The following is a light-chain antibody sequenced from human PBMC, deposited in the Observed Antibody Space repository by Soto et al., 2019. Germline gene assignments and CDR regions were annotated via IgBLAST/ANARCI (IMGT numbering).Light chain of an antibody. V-gene: IGLV2-8*01. J-gene: IGLJ2*01. CDR3: SSYAGSNNDVV. CDR1: SSDVGGYNY. Sequence: QSVLTQPPSASGSPGQSVTISCTGTSSDVGGYNYVSWYQQHPGQAPKLMIYEVSRRPSGVPDRFSGSKSGNTASLTVSGLQAEDEADYYCSSYAGSNNDVVFGGGTQLTVL. CDR2: EVS.